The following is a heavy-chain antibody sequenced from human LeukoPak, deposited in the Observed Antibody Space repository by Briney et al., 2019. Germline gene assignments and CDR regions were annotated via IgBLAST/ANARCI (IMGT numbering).Heavy chain of an antibody. D-gene: IGHD3-22*01. CDR1: GGTFSSYA. CDR2: IIPIFGTA. CDR3: GGPNYYDSSGYYTLGYHGMDV. J-gene: IGHJ6*02. Sequence: GASVKVSCKASGGTFSSYAISWVRQAPGQGLEWMGGIIPIFGTANYAQKFQGRVTITADESTSTAYMELSSLRSEDTAVYYCGGPNYYDSSGYYTLGYHGMDVWGQGTTVTVSS. V-gene: IGHV1-69*13.